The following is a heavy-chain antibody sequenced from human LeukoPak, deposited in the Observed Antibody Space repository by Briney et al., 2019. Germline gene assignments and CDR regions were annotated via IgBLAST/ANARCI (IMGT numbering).Heavy chain of an antibody. CDR1: GFTFSSYS. CDR3: ATGSQIREADY. Sequence: GGSLRLSCAASGFTFSSYSMNWVRQAPGKGLEWVSYISSSSSTIYYADSVKGRFTISRDNAKNSLYLQMNSLRAEDTAVYYCATGSQIREADYWGQGTLVTVSS. V-gene: IGHV3-48*01. CDR2: ISSSSSTI. J-gene: IGHJ4*02. D-gene: IGHD3-10*01.